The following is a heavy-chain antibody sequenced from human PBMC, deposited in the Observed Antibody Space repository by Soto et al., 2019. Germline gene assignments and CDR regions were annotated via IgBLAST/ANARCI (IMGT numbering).Heavy chain of an antibody. CDR3: VRAIAAADSA. J-gene: IGHJ1*01. Sequence: GGSLRLSCVASGFILSKYWMSWVRQAPGKGLEWVANVNQDGSVKYYVDSVKGRFTISRDNAENSLFLRMNSLRVEDTAVYYCVRAIAAADSAWGQGTLVTVSS. D-gene: IGHD6-13*01. CDR1: GFILSKYW. V-gene: IGHV3-7*01. CDR2: VNQDGSVK.